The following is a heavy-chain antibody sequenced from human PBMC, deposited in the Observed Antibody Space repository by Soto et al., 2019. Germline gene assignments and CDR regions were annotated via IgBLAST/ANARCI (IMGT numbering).Heavy chain of an antibody. CDR3: ARRHDILTGPDAFDI. J-gene: IGHJ3*02. CDR2: INHSGST. CDR1: GGSFSGYY. V-gene: IGHV4-34*01. D-gene: IGHD3-9*01. Sequence: SETLSLTCAVYGGSFSGYYWSWIRQPPGKGLEWIGEINHSGSTNYNPSLKSRVTISVDTSKNQLSPKLSSVTAADTAVYYCARRHDILTGPDAFDIWGQGTMVTVSS.